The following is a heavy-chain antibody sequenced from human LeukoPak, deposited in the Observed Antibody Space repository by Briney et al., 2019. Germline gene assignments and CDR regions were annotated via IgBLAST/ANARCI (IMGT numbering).Heavy chain of an antibody. D-gene: IGHD2-8*01. CDR2: ISYDGSNK. J-gene: IGHJ4*02. Sequence: GGSLRLSCAASGFTFSSYGMHWVRQAPGKGLEGVAVISYDGSNKYYADSLKGRFTISRDNSKNTLYLQMNSLRAEDTAVYYCAKDQGGYYTKGVPSTLDYWGQGTLVTVSS. V-gene: IGHV3-30*18. CDR1: GFTFSSYG. CDR3: AKDQGGYYTKGVPSTLDY.